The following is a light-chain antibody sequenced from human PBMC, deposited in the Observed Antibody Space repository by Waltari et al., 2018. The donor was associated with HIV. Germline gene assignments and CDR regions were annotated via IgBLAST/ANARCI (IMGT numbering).Light chain of an antibody. CDR2: EVN. CDR3: CSYVGRV. CDR1: SVDAGSYNL. J-gene: IGLJ3*02. V-gene: IGLV2-23*02. Sequence: QSALIQPASVSGSPGQSITISCTGTSVDAGSYNLVSWYQQNPGKAPKLLISEVNKRPSGVSSRFSGSKSGTTASLTISGLQAEDEADYYCCSYVGRVFGGGTKLTVL.